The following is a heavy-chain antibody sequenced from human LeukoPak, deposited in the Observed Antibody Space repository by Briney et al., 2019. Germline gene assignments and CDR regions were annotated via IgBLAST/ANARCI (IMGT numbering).Heavy chain of an antibody. CDR1: GYTFTGYY. D-gene: IGHD2-21*02. CDR2: INPNSGGT. Sequence: ASVKVSCKASGYTFTGYYMHWVRQAPGQGLEWMGWINPNSGGTNYAQKFQGRVTMTRDTSISTAYMELSRLRSDDTAVYYCARVDGAYCGGDCYSRDNWFDPWGQGTQVTVSS. V-gene: IGHV1-2*02. CDR3: ARVDGAYCGGDCYSRDNWFDP. J-gene: IGHJ5*02.